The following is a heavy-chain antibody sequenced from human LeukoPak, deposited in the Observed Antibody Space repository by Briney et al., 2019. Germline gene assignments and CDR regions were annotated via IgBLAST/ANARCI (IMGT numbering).Heavy chain of an antibody. V-gene: IGHV1-18*01. CDR2: ISAYNGNT. CDR3: AREGWDQRDTAAFDH. D-gene: IGHD6-19*01. J-gene: IGHJ4*02. Sequence: GASVKVSCKASGYTFTSYGISWVRQAPGQGLEWMGWISAYNGNTNYAQKLQGRVTMTRDTSISTVCMELSRLGPDDTAVYYCAREGWDQRDTAAFDHWGQGTLVTVSS. CDR1: GYTFTSYG.